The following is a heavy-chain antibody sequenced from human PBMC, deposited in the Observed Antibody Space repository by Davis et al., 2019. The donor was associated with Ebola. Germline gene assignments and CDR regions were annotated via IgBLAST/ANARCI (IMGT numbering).Heavy chain of an antibody. V-gene: IGHV3-11*01. J-gene: IGHJ4*02. CDR3: ARSRVPDPTTPFDY. CDR2: ISGSGSTT. Sequence: GESLKISCAASGFTFSDDDMNWIRHALGKGLEWVSYISGSGSTTYYADSVKVRFTISRDNAKNSLYLQMNSLRAEDTAVYYCARSRVPDPTTPFDYWGQGTLVTVSS. CDR1: GFTFSDDD. D-gene: IGHD1-26*01.